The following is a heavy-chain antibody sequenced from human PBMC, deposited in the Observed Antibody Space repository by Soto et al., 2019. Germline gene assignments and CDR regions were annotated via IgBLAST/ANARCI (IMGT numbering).Heavy chain of an antibody. D-gene: IGHD3-9*01. V-gene: IGHV4-59*01. CDR3: ARGEAYYDIESWFDP. CDR2: IYYSGGT. J-gene: IGHJ5*02. Sequence: SETLSLTCTVSGGSISSYHWSWIRQPPGKGLEWIGYIYYSGGTNYNPSLKSRVTISVDTPKNQFSLKLSSVTAADTAVYYCARGEAYYDIESWFDPWGQGTLVTVSS. CDR1: GGSISSYH.